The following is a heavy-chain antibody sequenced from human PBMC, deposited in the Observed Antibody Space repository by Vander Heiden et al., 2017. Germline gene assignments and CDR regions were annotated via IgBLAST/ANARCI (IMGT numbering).Heavy chain of an antibody. J-gene: IGHJ6*02. CDR2: IIPIFGTA. Sequence: QVQLVQSGAEVKKPGSSVKVSCKASGGTFSSYAISWVRQAPGQGLEWMGGIIPIFGTANYAQKFQGRVTITADESTSTAYMEMSSLRSEETAVYYCARAPPVPAAIWYYGMDVWGQGTTVTVYS. CDR3: ARAPPVPAAIWYYGMDV. D-gene: IGHD2-2*02. CDR1: GGTFSSYA. V-gene: IGHV1-69*01.